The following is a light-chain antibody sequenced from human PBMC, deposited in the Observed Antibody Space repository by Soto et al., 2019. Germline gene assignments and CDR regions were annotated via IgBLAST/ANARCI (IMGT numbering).Light chain of an antibody. J-gene: IGKJ1*01. CDR1: QDITNH. Sequence: DIPMTQSPSSLSASVGDRVTITCQASQDITNHLHWYQQKPGKAPKLLIYDASNLETGVTSRFSGSGFGTDFTFIINNLQPEDFATYFCQHCHILPWTFGQGTKVEIK. V-gene: IGKV1-33*01. CDR3: QHCHILPWT. CDR2: DAS.